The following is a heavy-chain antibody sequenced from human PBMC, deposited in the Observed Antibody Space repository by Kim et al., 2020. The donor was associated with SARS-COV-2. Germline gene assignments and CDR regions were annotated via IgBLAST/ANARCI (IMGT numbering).Heavy chain of an antibody. J-gene: IGHJ6*02. CDR3: ARDVGPDYYYYGMDV. Sequence: DSGKGRFTISRDNAKNSLYLQMNSLRDEDTAVYYCARDVGPDYYYYGMDVWGQGTTVTVSS. V-gene: IGHV3-48*02.